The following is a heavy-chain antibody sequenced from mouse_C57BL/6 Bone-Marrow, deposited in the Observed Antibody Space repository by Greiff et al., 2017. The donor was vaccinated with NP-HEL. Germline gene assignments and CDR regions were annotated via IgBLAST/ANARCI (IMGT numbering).Heavy chain of an antibody. CDR2: SRNKANDYTT. Sequence: EVKVVESGGGLVQSGRSLRLSCATSGFTFSDFYMEWVRQAPGKGLEWIAASRNKANDYTTEYSASVKGRFIVSRDTSQSILYLQMNALRAEDTGIYYCARDWDWGAMDYWGQGTSVTVSS. V-gene: IGHV7-1*01. J-gene: IGHJ4*01. CDR1: GFTFSDFY. D-gene: IGHD4-1*01. CDR3: ARDWDWGAMDY.